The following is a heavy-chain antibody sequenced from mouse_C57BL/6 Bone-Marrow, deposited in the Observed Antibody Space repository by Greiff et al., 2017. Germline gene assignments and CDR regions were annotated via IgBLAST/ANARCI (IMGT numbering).Heavy chain of an antibody. D-gene: IGHD1-1*01. V-gene: IGHV1-81*01. CDR3: AREDYYFDY. J-gene: IGHJ3*01. CDR2: IYPRSGNT. CDR1: GYTFTSSG. Sequence: QVQLQQSGAELARPGASVKLSCKASGYTFTSSGISWVKQRTGQGLEWIGEIYPRSGNTYYNEKFKGKATLTADKSSSTAYMELRSLTSEDSAVYFCAREDYYFDYWGQGTLVTVSA.